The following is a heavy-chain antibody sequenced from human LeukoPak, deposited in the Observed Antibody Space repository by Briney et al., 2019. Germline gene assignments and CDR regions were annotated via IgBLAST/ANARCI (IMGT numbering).Heavy chain of an antibody. CDR1: GGSISSYY. Sequence: SETPSLTCTVSGGSISSYYWNWIRQPAGKGLEWIGRIYTSGSTNYNPSLKSRVTMSVDTSKNQFSLKLSSVTAADTAVYYCARVSDYSTTWYGDWFDPWGQGTLVTVSS. J-gene: IGHJ5*02. V-gene: IGHV4-4*07. CDR3: ARVSDYSTTWYGDWFDP. CDR2: IYTSGST. D-gene: IGHD6-13*01.